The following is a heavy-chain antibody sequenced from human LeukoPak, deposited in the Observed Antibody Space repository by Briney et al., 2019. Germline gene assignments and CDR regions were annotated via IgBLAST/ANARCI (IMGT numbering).Heavy chain of an antibody. CDR3: ARPRYGEAFDY. CDR2: IYSGGST. J-gene: IGHJ4*02. D-gene: IGHD4-17*01. CDR1: GFTVSSNY. Sequence: PGGSLRLSCAASGFTVSSNYMSWVRQAPGKGLEWVSVIYSGGSTYYADSVKGRFTISRDNSKNTLYLQMNSLRAEDTAVYYCARPRYGEAFDYWGQGTLVTVSS. V-gene: IGHV3-53*01.